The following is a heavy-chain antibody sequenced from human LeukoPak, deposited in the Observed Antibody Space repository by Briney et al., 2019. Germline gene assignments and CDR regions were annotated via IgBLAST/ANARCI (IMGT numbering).Heavy chain of an antibody. V-gene: IGHV3-30*02. Sequence: GGSLRLSCAASGFTFSSYGMHWVRQAPGKGLEWVAFIRYDGSNKYYADSVKGRFTISRDNSKNTLYLQMNSLRAEDTAVYYCAREGLVQGILIGMDVWGKGTTVTVSS. CDR2: IRYDGSNK. D-gene: IGHD3-10*01. J-gene: IGHJ6*04. CDR1: GFTFSSYG. CDR3: AREGLVQGILIGMDV.